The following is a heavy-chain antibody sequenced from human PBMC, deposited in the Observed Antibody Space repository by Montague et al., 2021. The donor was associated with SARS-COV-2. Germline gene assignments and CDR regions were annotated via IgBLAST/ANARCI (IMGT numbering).Heavy chain of an antibody. CDR2: SRHMLYDRNN. D-gene: IGHD3-10*01. J-gene: IGHJ4*02. CDR3: ARHSYRTFDF. Sequence: CAISGDSDAIVEVRRSSVKHTPEIQFHQLLISRHMLYDRNNEYAESVKGRITINSDTPKNQFSLHLTSVTPEDTAVYYCARHSYRTFDFWGQGTLVTVSS. CDR1: GDSDAIVEVR. V-gene: IGHV6-1*01.